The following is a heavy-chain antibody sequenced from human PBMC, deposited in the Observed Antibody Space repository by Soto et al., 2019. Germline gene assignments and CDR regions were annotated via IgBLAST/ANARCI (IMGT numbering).Heavy chain of an antibody. CDR2: IYHSGST. CDR3: ARVCPPMLARLHGWAERRADVFDY. Sequence: QLQLQESGSGLVKPSQTLSLTCAVSGGSISSGGYSWSWIRQPPGKGLEWIGYIYHSGSTYYNPALQSQVTRSVHRSHNQFALKLSSVTAADTAVYYCARVCPPMLARLHGWAERRADVFDYWGQGTLVTVSS. D-gene: IGHD2-8*01. V-gene: IGHV4-30-2*01. CDR1: GGSISSGGYS. J-gene: IGHJ4*02.